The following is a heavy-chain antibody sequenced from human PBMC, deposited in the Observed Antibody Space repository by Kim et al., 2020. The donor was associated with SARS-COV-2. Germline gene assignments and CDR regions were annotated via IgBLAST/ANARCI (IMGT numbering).Heavy chain of an antibody. Sequence: PGGSLRLSCTASGFTVSTSWMHWVRQVPGTGLVWLSRISIYGNNTIYADSVKGRFAISRDNAKNTLYLQMNSLRAEDTAVYYCARGYNFGLDVWGQGTTVTVSS. CDR2: ISIYGNNT. CDR3: ARGYNFGLDV. V-gene: IGHV3-74*01. CDR1: GFTVSTSW. J-gene: IGHJ6*02.